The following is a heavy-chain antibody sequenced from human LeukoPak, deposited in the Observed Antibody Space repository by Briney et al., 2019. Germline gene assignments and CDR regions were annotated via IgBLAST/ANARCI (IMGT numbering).Heavy chain of an antibody. CDR1: GFTFSSYS. CDR3: AREVYSSTWFDL. J-gene: IGHJ4*02. V-gene: IGHV3-21*01. D-gene: IGHD6-13*01. Sequence: GGSLRLSCAASGFTFSSYSMNWVRQAPGKGLEWVSSISSSSSYIYYADSVKGRVTISRDNAKNSLYLQMNSLRAEDTAVYYCAREVYSSTWFDLWGQGTLVTVSS. CDR2: ISSSSSYI.